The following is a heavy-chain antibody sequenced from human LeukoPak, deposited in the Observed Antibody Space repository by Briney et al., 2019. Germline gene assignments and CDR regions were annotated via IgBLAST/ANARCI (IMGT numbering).Heavy chain of an antibody. D-gene: IGHD6-13*01. Sequence: GASVKVSCKASGYTFTSYGISWVRQAPGQGLEWMGWISAYNGNTNYAQKLQGRVTMTTDTSTSTAYMELRSLRSDDTAVYYCARFGLGAAAGTTGDYYYYGMDVWGQGTTVTVSS. J-gene: IGHJ6*02. CDR3: ARFGLGAAAGTTGDYYYYGMDV. CDR1: GYTFTSYG. V-gene: IGHV1-18*01. CDR2: ISAYNGNT.